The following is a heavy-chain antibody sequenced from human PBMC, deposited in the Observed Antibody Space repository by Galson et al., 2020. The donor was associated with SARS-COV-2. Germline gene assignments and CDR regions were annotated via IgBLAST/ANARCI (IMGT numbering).Heavy chain of an antibody. CDR3: ASLDYGVDY. CDR1: GFSLSSYA. V-gene: IGHV3-30*04. D-gene: IGHD4-17*01. J-gene: IGHJ4*02. Sequence: QLGESLKISCTASGFSLSSYAMHWVRQAPGKGLEWVAVISHDENHKYHADAVRGRFTISRDNSKNTLYLQMSTLRSEDTALYYCASLDYGVDYWGQGTLVTVSS. CDR2: ISHDENHK.